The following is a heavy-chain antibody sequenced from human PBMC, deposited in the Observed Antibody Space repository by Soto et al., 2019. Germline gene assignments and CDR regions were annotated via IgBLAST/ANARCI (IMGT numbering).Heavy chain of an antibody. D-gene: IGHD6-13*01. CDR1: GGSISSYY. J-gene: IGHJ4*02. Sequence: SETLSLTCTVSGGSISSYYWSWIRQPPGKGLEWIGYIYYSGSTNYNPSLKSRVTISVDTSKNQFSLKLSSVTAADTAVYYCARARSSSWYSYYFDYWGQGTLVTVSS. CDR2: IYYSGST. CDR3: ARARSSSWYSYYFDY. V-gene: IGHV4-59*01.